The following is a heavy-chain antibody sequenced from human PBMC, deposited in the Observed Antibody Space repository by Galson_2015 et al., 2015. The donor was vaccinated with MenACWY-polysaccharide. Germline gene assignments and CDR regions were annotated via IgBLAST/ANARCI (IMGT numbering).Heavy chain of an antibody. V-gene: IGHV1-3*01. Sequence: QSGAEVKKPGESLRISCTASGYSFTSHTIHWVRQAPGQRLEWMGWISPDSGNTRYSHNFHDRVTITRDTSATTAYMELSSLESEDTAVYYCASQFNWGTFDYWGQGTPVTVSS. CDR1: GYSFTSHT. CDR3: ASQFNWGTFDY. D-gene: IGHD7-27*01. J-gene: IGHJ4*02. CDR2: ISPDSGNT.